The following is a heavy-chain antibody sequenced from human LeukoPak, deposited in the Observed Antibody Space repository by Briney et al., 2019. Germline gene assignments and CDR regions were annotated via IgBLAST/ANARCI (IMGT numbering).Heavy chain of an antibody. CDR1: GGSISSYY. J-gene: IGHJ6*03. CDR2: IHYSGST. Sequence: SETLSLTCTVSGGSISSYYWSWIRQPPGKGLEWIGYIHYSGSTNYNPSLKSRVTISVDMSKNQFSLRLSSVTAADTAVYYCAKVTESYGAGRRHNCSYYFMDVWGKGTTVTISS. CDR3: AKVTESYGAGRRHNCSYYFMDV. V-gene: IGHV4-59*01. D-gene: IGHD3-10*01.